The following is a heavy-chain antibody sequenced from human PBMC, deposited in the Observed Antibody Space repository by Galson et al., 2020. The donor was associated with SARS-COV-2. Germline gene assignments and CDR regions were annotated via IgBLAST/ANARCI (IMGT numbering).Heavy chain of an antibody. V-gene: IGHV3-13*01. CDR1: GFTFSSYD. J-gene: IGHJ6*03. D-gene: IGHD3-3*01. CDR3: ARGFFGGYDFWSGYSLGPYYMDV. Sequence: GESLKISCAASGFTFSSYDMHWVRQATGKGLEWVSAIGTAGDTYYPGSVKGRFTISRENAKNSLYLQMNSLRAGDTAVYYCARGFFGGYDFWSGYSLGPYYMDVWGKGTTVTGSS. CDR2: IGTAGDT.